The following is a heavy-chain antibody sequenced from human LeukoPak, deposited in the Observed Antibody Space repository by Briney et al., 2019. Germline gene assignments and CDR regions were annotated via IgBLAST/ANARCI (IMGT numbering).Heavy chain of an antibody. D-gene: IGHD3-9*01. J-gene: IGHJ4*02. V-gene: IGHV3-74*01. CDR3: ARDSMSGYSDFDF. CDR1: GFTFSNYW. CDR2: INSDGSHT. Sequence: PGGSLRLSCAASGFTFSNYWMHWVRQAPGKGLVWVSCINSDGSHTNNADSVKGRFTISRDNAKNTLYLQINSLRAEDTAVYYCARDSMSGYSDFDFWGQGSLVTVSS.